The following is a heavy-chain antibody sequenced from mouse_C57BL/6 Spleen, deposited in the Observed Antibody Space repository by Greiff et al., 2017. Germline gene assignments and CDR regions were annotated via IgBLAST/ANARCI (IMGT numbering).Heavy chain of an antibody. D-gene: IGHD2-4*01. J-gene: IGHJ2*01. CDR3: ARGGDDYHLDY. V-gene: IGHV5-4*03. CDR2: ISDGGSYT. CDR1: GFTFSSYA. Sequence: EVKVVESGGGLVKPGGSLKLSCAASGFTFSSYAMSWVRQTPEKRLEWVATISDGGSYTYYPDNVKGRFTISRDNAKNNLYLQMSHLKSEDTAMYYCARGGDDYHLDYWGQGTTLTVSS.